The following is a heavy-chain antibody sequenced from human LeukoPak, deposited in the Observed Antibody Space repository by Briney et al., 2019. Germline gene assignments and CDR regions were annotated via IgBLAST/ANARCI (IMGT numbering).Heavy chain of an antibody. CDR3: ARDGAIGGSYSFDY. D-gene: IGHD1-26*01. CDR1: GFTFSSYA. Sequence: PGGSLRLSCAASGFTFSSYAMHWVRQAPGKGLEWVAVISYGGSNKYYADSVKGRFTISRDNSKNTLYLQMNSLRAEDTAVYYCARDGAIGGSYSFDYWGQGTLVTVSS. J-gene: IGHJ4*02. CDR2: ISYGGSNK. V-gene: IGHV3-30-3*01.